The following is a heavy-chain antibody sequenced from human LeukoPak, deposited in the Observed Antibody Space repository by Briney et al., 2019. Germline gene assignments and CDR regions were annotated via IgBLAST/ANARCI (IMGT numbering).Heavy chain of an antibody. Sequence: PSETLSLTCTVSGGSVSSGSYFWTWIRQPPGRGLEWIGYVHYSGSTNHNPSLKSRVTISIGTSKNHFSLDLTSVTAADTAVYYCARGLFSGSFFDYWGQGTLVTVSS. J-gene: IGHJ4*02. V-gene: IGHV4-61*03. D-gene: IGHD1-26*01. CDR3: ARGLFSGSFFDY. CDR2: VHYSGST. CDR1: GGSVSSGSYF.